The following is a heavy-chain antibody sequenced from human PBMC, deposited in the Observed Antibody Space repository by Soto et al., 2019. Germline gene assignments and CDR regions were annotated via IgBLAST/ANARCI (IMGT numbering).Heavy chain of an antibody. V-gene: IGHV1-18*01. D-gene: IGHD3-22*01. CDR1: GGTFSSYR. CDR3: ARDVYYYDSSGYYYFDF. J-gene: IGHJ4*02. Sequence: ASVKVSCKASGGTFSSYRINWVRQAPGQGLEWMGWISAYNGNTNYAQKLQGRVTMTTDTSTSTAYMELRSLRSDDTAVYYCARDVYYYDSSGYYYFDFWGQGTLVTVSS. CDR2: ISAYNGNT.